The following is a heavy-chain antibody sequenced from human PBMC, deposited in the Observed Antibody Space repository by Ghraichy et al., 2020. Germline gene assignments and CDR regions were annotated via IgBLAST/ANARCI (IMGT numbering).Heavy chain of an antibody. CDR3: ARRGHGGNLDY. CDR2: ISSNGGST. J-gene: IGHJ4*02. CDR1: GFTFSSYD. V-gene: IGHV3-64*01. D-gene: IGHD4-23*01. Sequence: GGSLRLSCAASGFTFSSYDMNWVRQAPGKGLEYVSDISSNGGSTYYANSVKGRFTISRDNSKNTLYLQMGSLRAEDMAVYDCARRGHGGNLDYWGQGTLVTVSS.